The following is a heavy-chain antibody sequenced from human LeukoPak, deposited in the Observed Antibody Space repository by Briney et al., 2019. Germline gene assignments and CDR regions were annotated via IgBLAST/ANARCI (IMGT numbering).Heavy chain of an antibody. Sequence: GGSLRLSCEVSGLIFSSNAMHWVRQAPGKGLEWVAGISYDGSKRFYADSVRGRFTISRDNSKNTLYVQMNSLRPEDTAVYYCARDRRSWPFEYWGQGTLVTVPS. V-gene: IGHV3-30*04. CDR3: ARDRRSWPFEY. J-gene: IGHJ4*02. CDR2: ISYDGSKR. D-gene: IGHD6-13*01. CDR1: GLIFSSNA.